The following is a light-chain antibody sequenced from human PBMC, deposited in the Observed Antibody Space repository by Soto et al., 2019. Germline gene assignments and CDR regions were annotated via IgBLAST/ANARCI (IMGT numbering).Light chain of an antibody. CDR1: KSISSW. CDR3: QQYTSSPT. J-gene: IGKJ1*01. V-gene: IGKV1-5*03. CDR2: KAS. Sequence: DIQMTQSPSTLSASVGDRVTITCRASKSISSWLAWYQQKPGKAPKLLIYKASSLESGVTSRFSGSGSGTEFTLTLSSLQPDDFATYYGQQYTSSPTFGQGTKVEIK.